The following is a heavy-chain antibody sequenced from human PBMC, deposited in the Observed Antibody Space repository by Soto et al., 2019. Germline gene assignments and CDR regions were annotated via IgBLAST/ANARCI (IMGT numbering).Heavy chain of an antibody. Sequence: PGESLKISCKGSGYSFTSYWIGWVRQMPGKGLEWMGIIYPGDSDTRYSPSFQGQVTISADKSISTAYLQWSSLKASDTAMYYYARHAHTVTTLGYYGMDVWGQGTTVTVSS. CDR2: IYPGDSDT. CDR3: ARHAHTVTTLGYYGMDV. CDR1: GYSFTSYW. D-gene: IGHD4-17*01. J-gene: IGHJ6*02. V-gene: IGHV5-51*01.